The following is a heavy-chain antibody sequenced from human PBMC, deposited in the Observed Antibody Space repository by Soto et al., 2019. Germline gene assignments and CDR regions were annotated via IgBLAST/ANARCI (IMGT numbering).Heavy chain of an antibody. CDR1: GGSISSGGFS. D-gene: IGHD6-19*01. CDR2: IYHSGST. J-gene: IGHJ4*02. Sequence: QLQLQESGSRLVKASQTLSLTCAVSGGSISSGGFSCNWIRQPPGKGLEWIGYIYHSGSTYFNPSLKSRVTMSVDRSTNQSSLKLSSVTAAGTAVYYCACRVSDYFDYWGQGTPVTVSS. CDR3: ACRVSDYFDY. V-gene: IGHV4-30-2*01.